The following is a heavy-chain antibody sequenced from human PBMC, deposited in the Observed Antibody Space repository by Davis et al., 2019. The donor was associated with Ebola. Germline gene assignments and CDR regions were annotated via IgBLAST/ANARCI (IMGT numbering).Heavy chain of an antibody. D-gene: IGHD3-3*01. CDR3: ARTHDFLEWLLYDWYFDL. J-gene: IGHJ2*01. CDR2: ISSSSSTI. V-gene: IGHV3-48*04. Sequence: GESLKISCAASGFTFSSYGMHWVRQAPGKGLEWVSYISSSSSTIYYADSVKGRVTISRDNAKNSLSLQINSLRAEDTAVYYCARTHDFLEWLLYDWYFDLWGRGTLVTVSS. CDR1: GFTFSSYG.